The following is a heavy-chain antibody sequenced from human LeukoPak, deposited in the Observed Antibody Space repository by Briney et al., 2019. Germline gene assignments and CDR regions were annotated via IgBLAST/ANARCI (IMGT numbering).Heavy chain of an antibody. Sequence: ASVKVSCKASGYTFTSYDINWVRQATGQGLEWMGWMNPNSGNTGYAQKFQGRVTMTRNTSISTAHMELSSLRSEDTAVYYCARGRSSSWGRDYFDYWGQGTLVTVSS. D-gene: IGHD6-13*01. CDR3: ARGRSSSWGRDYFDY. CDR2: MNPNSGNT. J-gene: IGHJ4*02. V-gene: IGHV1-8*01. CDR1: GYTFTSYD.